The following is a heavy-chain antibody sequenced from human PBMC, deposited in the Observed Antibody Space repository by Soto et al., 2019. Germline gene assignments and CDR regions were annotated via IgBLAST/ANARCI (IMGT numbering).Heavy chain of an antibody. CDR3: ARSPDSSGYYPRRYYYGMDV. V-gene: IGHV4-4*02. CDR1: GGSLSSSNW. J-gene: IGHJ6*02. Sequence: SETLSLTCAVSGGSLSSSNWWRWVRQPPGKGLEWIGEIYHSGSTNYNPSLKSRVTISVDKSKNQFSLKLSSVTAADTAVYYCARSPDSSGYYPRRYYYGMDVWGQGTTVTVSS. CDR2: IYHSGST. D-gene: IGHD3-22*01.